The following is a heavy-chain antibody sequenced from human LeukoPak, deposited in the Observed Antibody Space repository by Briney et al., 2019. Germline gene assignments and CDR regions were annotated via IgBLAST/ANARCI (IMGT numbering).Heavy chain of an antibody. Sequence: GGSLRLSCAGSGFMFSSYSMTWVRQAPGQGLEWLAYISSSGDRTLYCSASMKGRFTVSRDNAKNSLYLQMNTLTIEDTAVYYCARESDGGGYRFDYWGQGSLVTVSS. V-gene: IGHV3-48*04. D-gene: IGHD3-22*01. CDR3: ARESDGGGYRFDY. J-gene: IGHJ4*02. CDR1: GFMFSSYS. CDR2: ISSSGDRTL.